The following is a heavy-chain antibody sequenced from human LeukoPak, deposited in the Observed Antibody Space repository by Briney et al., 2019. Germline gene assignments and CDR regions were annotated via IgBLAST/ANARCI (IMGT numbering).Heavy chain of an antibody. J-gene: IGHJ4*02. D-gene: IGHD3-10*01. CDR3: VKSPGYNYGSSVYFDY. Sequence: GGSLRLSCAASGFTFSSYTMHWIRQAPGKGLEWVSSISGSNSYIFYADSVKGRFTVSRDNAKASLYLQMNSLRAEDTAVYYCVKSPGYNYGSSVYFDYWGQGTLVTVSS. V-gene: IGHV3-21*01. CDR2: ISGSNSYI. CDR1: GFTFSSYT.